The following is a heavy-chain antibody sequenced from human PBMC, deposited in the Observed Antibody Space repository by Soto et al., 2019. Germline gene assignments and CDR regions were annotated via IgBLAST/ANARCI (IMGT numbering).Heavy chain of an antibody. V-gene: IGHV3-11*06. CDR3: AGVYGSAWHYGMDV. CDR1: GFTFSDYY. CDR2: ISSSSSYT. D-gene: IGHD3-10*01. J-gene: IGHJ6*02. Sequence: GSLRLSCAASGFTFSDYYMSWIRQAPGKGLEWVSYISSSSSYTNYADSVKGRFTISRDNAKNSLYLQMNSLRAEDTAVYYCAGVYGSAWHYGMDVWGQGTTVTVSS.